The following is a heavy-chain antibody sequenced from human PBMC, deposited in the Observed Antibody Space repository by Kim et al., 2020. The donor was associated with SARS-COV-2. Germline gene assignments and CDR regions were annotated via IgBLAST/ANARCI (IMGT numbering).Heavy chain of an antibody. Sequence: SETLSLTCTVSGGSISSSSYDWGWIRQPPGKGLEWIGRIYYSGSTYYNPSLKSRVTISVDTSKNKFSLKLSSVTAADTAVYYCARDSTFYYDSSGYSRDYWGQGTLVTVSS. CDR1: GGSISSSSYD. D-gene: IGHD3-22*01. CDR2: IYYSGST. CDR3: ARDSTFYYDSSGYSRDY. V-gene: IGHV4-39*07. J-gene: IGHJ4*02.